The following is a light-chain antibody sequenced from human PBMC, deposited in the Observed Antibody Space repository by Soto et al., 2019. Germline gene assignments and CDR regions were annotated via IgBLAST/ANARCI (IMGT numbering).Light chain of an antibody. CDR1: QGISNY. J-gene: IGKJ3*01. V-gene: IGKV1-27*01. CDR3: QKYSSVPL. CDR2: AAS. Sequence: DIQMTQSPSFLSASVGDRVTITCRASQGISNYIAWYQQKPGKAPKLLIYAASTLQSGVPSRFSGSGSGTDFTLTINVLQPEDVATYSCQKYSSVPLFGPGTKVDIK.